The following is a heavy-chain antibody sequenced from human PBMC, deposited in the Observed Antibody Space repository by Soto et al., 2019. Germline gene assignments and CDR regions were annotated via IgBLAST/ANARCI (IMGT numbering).Heavy chain of an antibody. D-gene: IGHD1-1*01. CDR3: ARSTTGTTGPSALRY. CDR2: IYYSGST. Sequence: PSETLSLTCTVSGGSISSSSYYWGWIRQPPGKGLEWIGSIYYSGSTYYSPSLKSRVTISVDTSKNQFSLKLNSVTAADTAVYYCARSTTGTTGPSALRYWGQGTLVTVSS. CDR1: GGSISSSSYY. J-gene: IGHJ4*02. V-gene: IGHV4-39*01.